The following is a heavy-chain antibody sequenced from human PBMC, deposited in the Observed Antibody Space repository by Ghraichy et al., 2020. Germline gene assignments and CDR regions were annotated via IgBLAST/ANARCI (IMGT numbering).Heavy chain of an antibody. CDR3: ARARPSNYYGSGSYYRY. Sequence: SETLSLTCAVYGGSFSGYYWSWIRQPPGKGLEWIGEINHSGSTNYNPSLKSRVTISVDTSKNQFSLKLSSVTAADTAVYYCARARPSNYYGSGSYYRYWGQGTLDTVSS. D-gene: IGHD3-10*01. J-gene: IGHJ4*02. V-gene: IGHV4-34*01. CDR2: INHSGST. CDR1: GGSFSGYY.